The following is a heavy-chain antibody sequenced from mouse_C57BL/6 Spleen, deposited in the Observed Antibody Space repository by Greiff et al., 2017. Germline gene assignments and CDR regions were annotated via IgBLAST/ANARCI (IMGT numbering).Heavy chain of an antibody. D-gene: IGHD1-1*01. V-gene: IGHV2-9-1*01. CDR1: GFSLPSYA. CDR2: IWTGGGT. CDR3: ARSTTVVATRWYFDV. Sequence: QVQLKESGPGLVAPSQSLSITCTVSGFSLPSYAISWVRQPPGKGLAWLGVIWTGGGTNYNSALKSRLSISKDNSKSQVFLKMNSLQTDDTAGYYCARSTTVVATRWYFDVWGTGTTVTVSS. J-gene: IGHJ1*03.